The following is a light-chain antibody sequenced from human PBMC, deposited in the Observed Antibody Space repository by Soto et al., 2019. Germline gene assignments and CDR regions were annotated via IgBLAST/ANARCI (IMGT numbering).Light chain of an antibody. CDR2: DAS. CDR1: QSISRW. CDR3: QQYNSYWT. V-gene: IGKV1-5*01. J-gene: IGKJ1*01. Sequence: DIQMTQSPSTLGASVGERVTITCRASQSISRWLAWYQQKPGKSPKLLIYDASSLLSGVPSRFYDSGLGTGYSRSTASPQPRDFAPYFCQQYNSYWTFGQGTKVDIK.